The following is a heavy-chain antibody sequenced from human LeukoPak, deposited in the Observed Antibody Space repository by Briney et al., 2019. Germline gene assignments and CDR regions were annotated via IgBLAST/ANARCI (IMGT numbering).Heavy chain of an antibody. V-gene: IGHV1-69-2*01. CDR3: ATERDYYYYMDV. Sequence: GASVKVSCKASGYTFTDYYMHWVQQAPGKGLEWMGRVDPEDGETIHAEKFQGRVTITADTSTDTAYMELSSLRSEDTAVYYCATERDYYYYMDVWGKGTTVTVSS. J-gene: IGHJ6*03. CDR1: GYTFTDYY. CDR2: VDPEDGET.